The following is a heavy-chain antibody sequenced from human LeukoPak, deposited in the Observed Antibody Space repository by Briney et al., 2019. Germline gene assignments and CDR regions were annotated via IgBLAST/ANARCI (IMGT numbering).Heavy chain of an antibody. V-gene: IGHV3-48*03. J-gene: IGHJ6*02. CDR3: AREGKAAGPYSYYGMDV. CDR2: ISSSGSTI. D-gene: IGHD6-13*01. Sequence: PGGSLRLSCAASGFTFSSYEMNWVRQAPGKGLEWVSYISSSGSTIYYADSVKGRFTISRDNAKNSLYLQMNSLRAEDTAVYYCAREGKAAGPYSYYGMDVWGQGTTVTVSS. CDR1: GFTFSSYE.